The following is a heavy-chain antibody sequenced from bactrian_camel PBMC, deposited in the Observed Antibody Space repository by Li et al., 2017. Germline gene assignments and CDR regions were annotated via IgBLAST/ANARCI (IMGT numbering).Heavy chain of an antibody. D-gene: IGHD3*01. CDR1: GDTIGRYC. CDR2: IESDGST. V-gene: IGHV3S55*01. J-gene: IGHJ6*01. CDR3: AADAWGTSGSWCYGLAQRFGY. Sequence: VQLVESGGGSVQAGGSLRLSCVASGDTIGRYCMGWFRQIPDKEREGVAGIESDGSTSYTDSVKGRFTVSQDSAKSTLYLQMNSLKPEDTAMYYCAADAWGTSGSWCYGLAQRFGYWGQGTQVTVS.